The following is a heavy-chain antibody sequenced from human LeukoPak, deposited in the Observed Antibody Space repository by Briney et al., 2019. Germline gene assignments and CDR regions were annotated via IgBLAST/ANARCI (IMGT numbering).Heavy chain of an antibody. CDR1: GFTFSSYG. CDR3: AKDHRRRWEEHDAFDI. CDR2: IWYDGSNK. V-gene: IGHV3-30*02. Sequence: HPGGSLRLSCAASGFTFSSYGMHWVRQAPGKGLEWVAVIWYDGSNKYYADSVKGRFTISRDNSKNTLYLQMDSLRAEDTAVYYCAKDHRRRWEEHDAFDIWGQGTMVTVSS. D-gene: IGHD1-26*01. J-gene: IGHJ3*02.